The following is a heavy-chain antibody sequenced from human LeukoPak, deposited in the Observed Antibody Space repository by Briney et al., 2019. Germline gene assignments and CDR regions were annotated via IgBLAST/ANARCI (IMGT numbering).Heavy chain of an antibody. CDR3: ASDVTGTLTYDY. CDR2: INHSGST. CDR1: GGSFSGYY. V-gene: IGHV4-34*01. J-gene: IGHJ4*02. Sequence: PSETLSLTCAVYGGSFSGYYWGWIRQPPGKGLEWIGEINHSGSTNYNPSLKSRVTISVDTSKNQFSLKLSSVTAADTAVYYCASDVTGTLTYDYWGQGTLVTVSS. D-gene: IGHD1-20*01.